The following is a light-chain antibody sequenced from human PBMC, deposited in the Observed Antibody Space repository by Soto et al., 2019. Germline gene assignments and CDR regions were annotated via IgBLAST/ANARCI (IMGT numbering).Light chain of an antibody. CDR2: ETS. CDR3: QQFSAYPLT. V-gene: IGKV1-13*02. J-gene: IGKJ4*01. Sequence: AIQLTQSPSSLSASVGDRVTITCRASEGINTGVAWYQQKPGKSPKLLIYETSNLASGVSSRFSGTGYGTQFSLTIGGLQPEDFATYHCQQFSAYPLTLGGWTKVEIK. CDR1: EGINTG.